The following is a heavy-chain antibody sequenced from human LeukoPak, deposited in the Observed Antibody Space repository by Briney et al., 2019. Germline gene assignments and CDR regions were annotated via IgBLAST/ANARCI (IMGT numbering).Heavy chain of an antibody. CDR1: GFTVSSNY. CDR2: IYSGGST. V-gene: IGHV3-53*01. D-gene: IGHD6-19*01. J-gene: IGHJ5*02. Sequence: GGSLRLSCAASGFTVSSNYMSWVRQAPGKGLEWVSVIYSGGSTYYADSVKGRFTISRDNSKNTLYLQMNSLRAEDTAVYYCAKEIAVAGINWFDPWGQGTLVTVSS. CDR3: AKEIAVAGINWFDP.